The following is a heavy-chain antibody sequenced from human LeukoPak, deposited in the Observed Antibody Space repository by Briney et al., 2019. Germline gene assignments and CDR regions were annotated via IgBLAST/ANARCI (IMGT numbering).Heavy chain of an antibody. J-gene: IGHJ4*02. CDR1: GFTFSSYG. D-gene: IGHD3-10*01. CDR3: ARDRTRTMVRGVIMGY. V-gene: IGHV3-33*01. CDR2: IWYDGSNK. Sequence: PGGSLRLSCAASGFTFSSYGMHWVRQAPGKGLEWVAVIWYDGSNKYYADSVKGRFTISRDNSKNTLYLQMNSLRAEDTAVYYCARDRTRTMVRGVIMGYWGQGTLVTVSS.